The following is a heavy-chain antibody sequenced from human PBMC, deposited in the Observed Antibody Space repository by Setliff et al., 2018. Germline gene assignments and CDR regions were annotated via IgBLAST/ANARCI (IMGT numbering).Heavy chain of an antibody. J-gene: IGHJ4*02. V-gene: IGHV4-34*01. CDR2: INHSGST. CDR3: ARWRQRGDGYNKWVNYFDY. D-gene: IGHD5-12*01. Sequence: LETLSLTCAVYGGSFSGYYWSWIRQPPGKGLEWIGEINHSGSTNYNPSLKSRVTISVDTSKNQFSLKLSSVTAADTAVYYCARWRQRGDGYNKWVNYFDYWGQGTLVTVSS. CDR1: GGSFSGYY.